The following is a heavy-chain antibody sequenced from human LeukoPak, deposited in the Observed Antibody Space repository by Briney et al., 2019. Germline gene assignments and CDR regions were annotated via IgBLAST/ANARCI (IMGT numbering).Heavy chain of an antibody. D-gene: IGHD2-21*02. V-gene: IGHV3-23*01. CDR2: ISSGGDSI. CDR3: ANDLVGTGAFDI. Sequence: GGSLRLSCAASGFTVSSNYMSWVRQAPGKGLDWVSIISSGGDSIYYADSVKGRFTTSRDNSKKTLYLQMNSLRAEDTALYYCANDLVGTGAFDIWGRGTMVTVSS. J-gene: IGHJ3*02. CDR1: GFTVSSNY.